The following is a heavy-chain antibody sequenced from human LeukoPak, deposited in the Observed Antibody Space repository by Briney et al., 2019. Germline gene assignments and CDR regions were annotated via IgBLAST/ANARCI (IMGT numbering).Heavy chain of an antibody. Sequence: GEPLTIPCKGSVYRFTRYCTGGARHTTRKGREWIGIIYPGDSNTRYSPSFQGQVIISADKSISTAYLQWSSLKASDTAMYYCARRGGTQFDYWGQGTLVTVSS. CDR1: VYRFTRYC. CDR3: ARRGGTQFDY. V-gene: IGHV5-51*01. D-gene: IGHD1/OR15-1a*01. CDR2: IYPGDSNT. J-gene: IGHJ4*02.